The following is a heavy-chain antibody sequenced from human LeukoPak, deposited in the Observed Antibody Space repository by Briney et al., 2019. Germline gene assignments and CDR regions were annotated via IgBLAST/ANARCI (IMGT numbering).Heavy chain of an antibody. J-gene: IGHJ5*02. D-gene: IGHD5-18*01. CDR1: GFTFSSYA. CDR3: AKDRTGYSYGYFLSP. V-gene: IGHV3-23*01. Sequence: GGSLRLSCAASGFTFSSYAMTWVRQAPGKGLEWVSTITDSVSGGSTYYADSVKGRFTISRDNSKNTLYLQMSSLRAEDTAVYFCAKDRTGYSYGYFLSPWGQGTLVTASS. CDR2: ITDSVSGGST.